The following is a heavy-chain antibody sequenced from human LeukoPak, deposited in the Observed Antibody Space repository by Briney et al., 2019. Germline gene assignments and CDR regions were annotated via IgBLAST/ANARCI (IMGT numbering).Heavy chain of an antibody. CDR1: GITLSNYG. J-gene: IGHJ4*02. CDR2: ISDSGGRT. CDR3: AKRGVVIRVILVGFHKEAYYFDS. V-gene: IGHV3-23*01. D-gene: IGHD3-22*01. Sequence: PGGSLRLSCAVSGITLSNYGMSWVRQAPGKGLEWVAGISDSGGRTKYADPVKGRFTISRDNSKNTLYLQMNSLRAEDTAVYFCAKRGVVIRVILVGFHKEAYYFDSWGQGALVTVSS.